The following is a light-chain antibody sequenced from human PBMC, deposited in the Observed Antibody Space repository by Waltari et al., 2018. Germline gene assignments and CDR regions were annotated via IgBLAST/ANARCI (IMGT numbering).Light chain of an antibody. CDR2: AAS. Sequence: EVMMTQSPATRSVSPGDRATLSCRASQSVISDLAWYQQKAGQAPRLLIYAASTRATGIPARFSGSGSGTEFTLTISSLQSEDFAVYYCQQYNSWPRTFGLGTKVETK. V-gene: IGKV3-15*01. CDR1: QSVISD. J-gene: IGKJ1*01. CDR3: QQYNSWPRT.